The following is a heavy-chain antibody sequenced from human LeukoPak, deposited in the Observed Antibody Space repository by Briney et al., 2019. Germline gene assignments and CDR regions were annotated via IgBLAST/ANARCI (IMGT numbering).Heavy chain of an antibody. CDR1: GYTFTGYY. CDR3: ARDRSGWYDSSFDI. J-gene: IGHJ3*02. V-gene: IGHV1-2*04. Sequence: ASVKVSCKASGYTFTGYYMHWVRQAPGQGLEWMGWINPNSGGTNYAQKFQGWVTMTRDTSISTAYMELSRLRSDDTAVYYCARDRSGWYDSSFDIWGQGTMVTVSS. CDR2: INPNSGGT. D-gene: IGHD6-19*01.